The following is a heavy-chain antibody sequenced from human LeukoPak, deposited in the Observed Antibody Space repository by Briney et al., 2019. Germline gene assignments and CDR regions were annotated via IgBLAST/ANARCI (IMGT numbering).Heavy chain of an antibody. J-gene: IGHJ4*02. CDR3: ARRNPYSRSWYDGFDY. CDR1: GYTFTSYD. Sequence: GASVKVSCKASGYTFTSYDINWVRQATGQGLEWMGWMNPNSGNTGYAQKFQGRVTMTRNTSISTAYMELSSLRSEDTAVYYCARRNPYSRSWYDGFDYWGQGTLVTVSS. V-gene: IGHV1-8*01. D-gene: IGHD6-13*01. CDR2: MNPNSGNT.